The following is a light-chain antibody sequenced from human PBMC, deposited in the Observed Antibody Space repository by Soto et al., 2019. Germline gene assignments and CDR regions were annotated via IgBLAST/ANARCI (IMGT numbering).Light chain of an antibody. CDR2: GAS. Sequence: ESVLTQYPGTLSLSPGERATLSCRAIQSVSSTYLAWYQQKPGQAPRLLIYGASSRATGIPHRFSGSGSGTDFNLTISRLEPEDFAVSYCQHYGSLVLTFGGGTKGEIK. J-gene: IGKJ4*01. CDR1: QSVSSTY. V-gene: IGKV3-20*01. CDR3: QHYGSLVLT.